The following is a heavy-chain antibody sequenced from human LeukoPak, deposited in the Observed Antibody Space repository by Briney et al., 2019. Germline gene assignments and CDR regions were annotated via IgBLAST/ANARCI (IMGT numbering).Heavy chain of an antibody. CDR1: GGSISSYY. CDR3: ARAKRGPTAGYSSGWLFDY. Sequence: SETLSLTCTVSGGSISSYYWSWIRQPPGKGLEWIGYIYYSGSTNYNPSLKSRVTISVDTSKNQFSLKLSSVTAADTAVYYCARAKRGPTAGYSSGWLFDYWGQGTLVTVSS. D-gene: IGHD6-25*01. J-gene: IGHJ4*02. V-gene: IGHV4-59*01. CDR2: IYYSGST.